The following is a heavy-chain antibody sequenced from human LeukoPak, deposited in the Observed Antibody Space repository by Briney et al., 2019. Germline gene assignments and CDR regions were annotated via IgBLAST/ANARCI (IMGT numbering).Heavy chain of an antibody. CDR1: GGSISSYY. Sequence: SETLSLTCTVSGGSISSYYWSWIRQPPGKGREGSGYIYYSATTNYTPSLKSRVTISVDTSKNQFSLKLSSVTAADTAVYYCARGVYIAAAQYGYWGQGTLVTVSS. CDR3: ARGVYIAAAQYGY. V-gene: IGHV4-59*01. D-gene: IGHD6-13*01. J-gene: IGHJ4*02. CDR2: IYYSATT.